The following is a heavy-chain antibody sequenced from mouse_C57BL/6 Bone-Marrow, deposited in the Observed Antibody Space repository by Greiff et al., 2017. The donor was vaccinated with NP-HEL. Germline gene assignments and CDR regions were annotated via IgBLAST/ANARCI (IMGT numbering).Heavy chain of an antibody. Sequence: DVMLVESGGGLVQPGGSLSLSCAASGFTFTDYYMSWVRQPPGKALEWLGFIRNKANGYTTEYSASVKGRFTISRDNSQSILYLQMNALRAEDSATYYCVRWGGVVAFDYWGQGTTLTVSS. D-gene: IGHD1-1*01. V-gene: IGHV7-3*01. CDR2: IRNKANGYTT. CDR3: VRWGGVVAFDY. CDR1: GFTFTDYY. J-gene: IGHJ2*01.